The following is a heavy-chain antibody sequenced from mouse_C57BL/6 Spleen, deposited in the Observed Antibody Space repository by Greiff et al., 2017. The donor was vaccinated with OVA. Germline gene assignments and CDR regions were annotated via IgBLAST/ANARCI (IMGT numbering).Heavy chain of an antibody. Sequence: EVQLQQSGAELVRPGASVKLSCTASGFNIKDYYMHWVKQRPEQGLEWIGRIDPEDGDTEYAPKFPGKATMTADTSSNTAYLQLSSLTSEDTAVYYCTTYSAYGYYEGFAYWGQGTLVTVSA. J-gene: IGHJ3*01. CDR2: IDPEDGDT. D-gene: IGHD2-3*01. CDR1: GFNIKDYY. CDR3: TTYSAYGYYEGFAY. V-gene: IGHV14-1*01.